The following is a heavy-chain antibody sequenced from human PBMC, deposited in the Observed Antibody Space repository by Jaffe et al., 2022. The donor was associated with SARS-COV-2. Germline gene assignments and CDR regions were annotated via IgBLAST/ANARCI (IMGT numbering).Heavy chain of an antibody. V-gene: IGHV4-34*01. D-gene: IGHD2-2*02. CDR2: INHSGST. J-gene: IGHJ3*02. CDR3: ARVYTPDYCSSTSCYKGGAFDI. Sequence: QVQLQQWGAGLLKPSETLSLTCAVYGGSFSGYYWSWIRQPPGKGLEWIGEINHSGSTNYNPSLKSRVTISVDTSKNQFSLKLSSVTAADTAVYYCARVYTPDYCSSTSCYKGGAFDIWGQGTMVTVSS. CDR1: GGSFSGYY.